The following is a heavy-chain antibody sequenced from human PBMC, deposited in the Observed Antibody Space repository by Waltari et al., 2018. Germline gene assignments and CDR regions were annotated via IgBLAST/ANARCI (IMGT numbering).Heavy chain of an antibody. CDR3: ARAPTRAPWGSLARPPHYYYYGMDV. D-gene: IGHD7-27*01. Sequence: QVQLQQWGAGLLKPSEPLSLTCAVYGGSFRGYSWSWIRPPPPKGLGWFGEINHSGSTNYNPSLKSRVTISVDTSKNQFSLKLSSVTAADTAVYYCARAPTRAPWGSLARPPHYYYYGMDVWGQGTTVTVSS. J-gene: IGHJ6*02. CDR1: GGSFRGYS. V-gene: IGHV4-34*01. CDR2: INHSGST.